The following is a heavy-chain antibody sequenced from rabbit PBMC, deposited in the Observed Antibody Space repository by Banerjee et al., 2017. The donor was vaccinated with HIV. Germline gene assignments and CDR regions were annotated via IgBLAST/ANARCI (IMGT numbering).Heavy chain of an antibody. CDR2: INAVTGKA. Sequence: QEQLVESGGGLVKPEGSLKLSCTASGFSFSFKAVMCWVRQAPGKGLEWIACINAVTGKAVYASWAKGRFTFSKTSSTTVTLQMTSLTAADTATYFCAIDLDGFIGWNFGWWGPGTLVTVS. D-gene: IGHD4-1*01. CDR3: AIDLDGFIGWNFGW. J-gene: IGHJ4*01. CDR1: GFSFSFKAV. V-gene: IGHV1S45*01.